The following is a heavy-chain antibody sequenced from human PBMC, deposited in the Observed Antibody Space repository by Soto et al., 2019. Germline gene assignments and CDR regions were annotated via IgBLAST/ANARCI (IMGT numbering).Heavy chain of an antibody. V-gene: IGHV3-30*18. CDR1: GFTFSSYG. J-gene: IGHJ2*01. CDR2: ISYDGSNK. Sequence: QVQLVESGGGVVQPGRSLRLSCAASGFTFSSYGMHWVRQAPGKGLEWVAVISYDGSNKYYADSVKGRFTISRDNSKNTLYLQMNSLRAEDPAVYYCAKGWYFDLWGRGTLVTVSS. CDR3: AKGWYFDL.